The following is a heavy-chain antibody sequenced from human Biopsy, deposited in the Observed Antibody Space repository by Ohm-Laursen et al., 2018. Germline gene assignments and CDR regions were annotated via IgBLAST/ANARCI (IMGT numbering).Heavy chain of an antibody. D-gene: IGHD7-27*01. J-gene: IGHJ4*01. Sequence: SLRLSCSASGFTFNTYAMNWVRQAPGKGLEWVSHIDVSEDNTYYADSVRGRFTISRDNSKKMVHLQINSLRAGDTAVYYCVKHWGGYNFDSWGQGTLVTVSS. V-gene: IGHV3-23*01. CDR1: GFTFNTYA. CDR3: VKHWGGYNFDS. CDR2: IDVSEDNT.